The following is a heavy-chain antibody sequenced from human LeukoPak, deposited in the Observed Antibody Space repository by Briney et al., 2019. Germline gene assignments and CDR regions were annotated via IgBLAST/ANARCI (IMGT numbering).Heavy chain of an antibody. J-gene: IGHJ5*02. V-gene: IGHV3-23*01. CDR1: GFTFSSYA. CDR2: ISGSGDST. CDR3: AKDGSGSYPNWFDP. D-gene: IGHD3-10*01. Sequence: GGSLRLSCAAFGFTFSSYAMSWVRQAPGKGLEWVSAISGSGDSTYYADSVKGRFTISRDNSKNTLCLQMNSLRAEDTAVYYCAKDGSGSYPNWFDPWGQGTLVTVSS.